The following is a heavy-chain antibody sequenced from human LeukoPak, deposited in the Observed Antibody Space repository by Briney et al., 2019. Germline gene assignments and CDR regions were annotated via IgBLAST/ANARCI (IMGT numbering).Heavy chain of an antibody. V-gene: IGHV4-34*01. D-gene: IGHD5-18*01. J-gene: IGHJ4*02. CDR3: ARTYNYGYDNYFDY. CDR1: GGSFSGYY. CDR2: INHSGST. Sequence: PSETLSLTCAVYGGSFSGYYWRWIRQPPGKGLEWIGEINHSGSTNYNPSLKSRVTISVDTSKNQFSLKLSSVTAADTAVYYCARTYNYGYDNYFDYWGQGTLVTVSS.